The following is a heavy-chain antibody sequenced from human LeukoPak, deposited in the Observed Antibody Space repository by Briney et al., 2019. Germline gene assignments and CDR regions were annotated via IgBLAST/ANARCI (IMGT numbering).Heavy chain of an antibody. J-gene: IGHJ3*02. Sequence: SETLSLTRTVSGGSISSYYWSWIRQPPGKGLEWIGYIYYSGSTNYNPSLKSRVTISVDTSKNQFSLKLSSVTAADTAVYYCARDSGSMVRGYKIWGQGTMVTVSS. CDR1: GGSISSYY. D-gene: IGHD3-10*01. V-gene: IGHV4-59*01. CDR3: ARDSGSMVRGYKI. CDR2: IYYSGST.